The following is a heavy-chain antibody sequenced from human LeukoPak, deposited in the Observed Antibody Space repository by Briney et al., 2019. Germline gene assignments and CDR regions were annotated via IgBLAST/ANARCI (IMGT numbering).Heavy chain of an antibody. CDR2: IYTSGST. J-gene: IGHJ4*02. CDR1: GGSISSGSYY. Sequence: SETLSLTCTVSGGSISSGSYYWSWIRQPAGKGLEWIGRIYTSGSTNYNPSLKSRVTISVDTSTNQFSLKLSSVTAADTAVYYCARGRDYYDIDWGQGTLVTVSS. V-gene: IGHV4-61*02. D-gene: IGHD3-22*01. CDR3: ARGRDYYDID.